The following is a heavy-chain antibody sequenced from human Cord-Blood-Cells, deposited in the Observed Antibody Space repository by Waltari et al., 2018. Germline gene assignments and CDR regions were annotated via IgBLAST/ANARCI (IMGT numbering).Heavy chain of an antibody. CDR2: IYYSGST. D-gene: IGHD6-25*01. CDR1: GGSISSGGYY. J-gene: IGHJ4*02. CDR3: AREIRSSANFDY. V-gene: IGHV4-31*03. Sequence: QVQLQESGPGLVKPSQTLSLTCTVSGGSISSGGYYWSWISQDPGKGLEWIWYIYYSGSTYYNPSLKIRVTISVDTSKNQFSLKLSSVTAADTAVYYCAREIRSSANFDYWGQGTLVTVSS.